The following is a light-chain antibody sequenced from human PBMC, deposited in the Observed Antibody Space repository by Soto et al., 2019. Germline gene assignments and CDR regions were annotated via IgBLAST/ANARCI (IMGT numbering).Light chain of an antibody. V-gene: IGLV2-8*01. CDR1: SSDVGAYNY. J-gene: IGLJ3*02. Sequence: QSVLTQPPSASGSPGQSVTLSCTGTSSDVGAYNYVSWYQQHPGKAPKLVIYEVSKRPSGVPDRFSGSQSGNTASLTGSGVKAEDEADYYCSSYGGSNNLVFGGGTKLTVL. CDR2: EVS. CDR3: SSYGGSNNLV.